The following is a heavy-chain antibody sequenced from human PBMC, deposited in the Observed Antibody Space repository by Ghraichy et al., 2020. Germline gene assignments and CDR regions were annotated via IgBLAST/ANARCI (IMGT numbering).Heavy chain of an antibody. D-gene: IGHD5-18*01. CDR1: GGSFSGYY. Sequence: SQTLSLTCAVYGGSFSGYYWSWIRQPPGKGLEWIGEINHSGSTNYNPSLKSRVTISVDTSKNQFSLKLSSVTAADTAVYYCARRRIQLWFLSPFFDYWGQGTLVTVSS. V-gene: IGHV4-34*01. CDR2: INHSGST. CDR3: ARRRIQLWFLSPFFDY. J-gene: IGHJ4*02.